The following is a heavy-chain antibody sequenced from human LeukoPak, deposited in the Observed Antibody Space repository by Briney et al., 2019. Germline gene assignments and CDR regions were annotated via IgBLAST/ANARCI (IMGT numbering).Heavy chain of an antibody. V-gene: IGHV4-34*12. D-gene: IGHD5-12*01. CDR2: ILHNGST. Sequence: SETLSLTCAVYGGSFSDYCWSWIRQTPGKGLEWVGEILHNGSTDYNPSLKSRATISIDVSKSQFSLKLRSVTAADTAMYFCARDVFVASDAFDIWGHGTMVSVSS. CDR1: GGSFSDYC. CDR3: ARDVFVASDAFDI. J-gene: IGHJ3*02.